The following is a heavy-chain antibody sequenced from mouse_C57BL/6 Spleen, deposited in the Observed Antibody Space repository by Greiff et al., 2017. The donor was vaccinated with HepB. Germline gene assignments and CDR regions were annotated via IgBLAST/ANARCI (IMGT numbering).Heavy chain of an antibody. CDR1: GYTFTDYY. J-gene: IGHJ1*03. CDR2: INPYNGGT. CDR3: ARPGDHITTVVATEYFDV. V-gene: IGHV1-19*01. Sequence: EVQLQQSGPVLVKPGASVKMSCKASGYTFTDYYMNWVKQSHGKSLEWIGVINPYNGGTSYNQKFKGKATLTVDKSSSTAYMELNSLTSEDSAVYYCARPGDHITTVVATEYFDVWGTGTTVTVSS. D-gene: IGHD1-1*01.